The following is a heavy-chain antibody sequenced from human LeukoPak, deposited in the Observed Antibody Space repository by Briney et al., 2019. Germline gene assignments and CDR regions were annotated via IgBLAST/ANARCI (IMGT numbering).Heavy chain of an antibody. J-gene: IGHJ4*02. CDR1: GGSFSGYY. CDR2: INHSGST. Sequence: SETLSLTWAVYGGSFSGYYWSWIRQPPGKGLEWIGEINHSGSTNYNPSLKSRVTISVDTSKNQFSLKLSSVTAADTAVYYCARARENLDYWGQGTLVTVSS. CDR3: ARARENLDY. D-gene: IGHD1-26*01. V-gene: IGHV4-34*01.